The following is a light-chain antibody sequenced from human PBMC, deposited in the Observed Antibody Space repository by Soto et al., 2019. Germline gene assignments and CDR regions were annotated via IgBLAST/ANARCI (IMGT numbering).Light chain of an antibody. Sequence: DIQMTQSPSSLSASVGDRVTITCRASQRISSCLNWYHHEPGKAPKLLTEAASSVKSGVPSRFSGRGSGTDFTLTISSLQPEDFATYYCQHSYSTPALTFGGGTKVDI. CDR3: QHSYSTPALT. J-gene: IGKJ4*01. CDR1: QRISSC. V-gene: IGKV1-39*01. CDR2: AAS.